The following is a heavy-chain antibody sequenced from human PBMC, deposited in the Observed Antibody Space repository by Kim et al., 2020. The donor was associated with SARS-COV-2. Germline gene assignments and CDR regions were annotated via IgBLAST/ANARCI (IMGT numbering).Heavy chain of an antibody. J-gene: IGHJ3*02. V-gene: IGHV3-21*01. CDR3: ARGRGAYDFWCVDAFDI. CDR1: GFTFSSYS. D-gene: IGHD3-3*01. Sequence: GGSLRLSCAASGFTFSSYSMNWVRQAPGKGLEWVSSISSSSSYIYYADSVKGRFTISRDNAKNSLYLQMNSLRAEDTAVYYCARGRGAYDFWCVDAFDIWGQGTMVTVSS. CDR2: ISSSSSYI.